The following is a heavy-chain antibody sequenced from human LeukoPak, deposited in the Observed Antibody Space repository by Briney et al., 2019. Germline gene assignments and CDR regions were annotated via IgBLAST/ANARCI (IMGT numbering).Heavy chain of an antibody. Sequence: GGALRLSCAASGFTVSSNYMSWVRQAPGKGLEWVSVIYSGGSTYYADSVKGRFTISRDNSKNTLYLQMNSLRAEDTAVYYCAKDRLAVAGEFDYWGQGTLVTVYS. CDR3: AKDRLAVAGEFDY. V-gene: IGHV3-53*01. D-gene: IGHD6-19*01. CDR1: GFTVSSNY. J-gene: IGHJ4*02. CDR2: IYSGGST.